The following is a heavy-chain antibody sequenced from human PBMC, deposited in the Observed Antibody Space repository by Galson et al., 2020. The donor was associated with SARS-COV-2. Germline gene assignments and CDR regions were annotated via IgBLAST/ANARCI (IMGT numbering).Heavy chain of an antibody. CDR1: GGSISSSSYY. J-gene: IGHJ6*02. CDR3: ARVTDLLGDGAGSTYYDDGMDV. V-gene: IGHV4-39*07. D-gene: IGHD3-10*01. Sequence: TLSLTSTVSGGSISSSSYYWGWIRQPPGKGLEWIGSIYYSGSTYYNPSLKSRVTITVDTSKNQFSLKLSSVTAADTAVYYCARVTDLLGDGAGSTYYDDGMDVWGQGTTVTVSS. CDR2: IYYSGST.